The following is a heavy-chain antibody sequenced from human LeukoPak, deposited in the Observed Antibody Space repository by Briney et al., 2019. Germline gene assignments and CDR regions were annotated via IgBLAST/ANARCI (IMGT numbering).Heavy chain of an antibody. J-gene: IGHJ5*02. Sequence: ASVKVSCKASGYSFTSHYVHWVRQAPGQGLEWMGLINPSGSSTLYAQKFQGRVTMTRDMSTTTDYMELSSPRSEDTAVYCCARDNSVGDIAWWFDPWGQGTLVTVSS. CDR2: INPSGSST. CDR3: ARDNSVGDIAWWFDP. D-gene: IGHD3-16*02. V-gene: IGHV1-46*01. CDR1: GYSFTSHY.